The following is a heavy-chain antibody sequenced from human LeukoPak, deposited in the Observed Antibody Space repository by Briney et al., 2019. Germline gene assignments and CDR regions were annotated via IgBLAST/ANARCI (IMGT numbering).Heavy chain of an antibody. CDR3: AKDSFDHNGRWDAFDI. V-gene: IGHV3-23*01. J-gene: IGHJ3*02. Sequence: GGSLRLSCAASGFTFANFAMNWVRQAPGKGLECVSSIGGGDRDTYYADSVKGRFAISRDDSKSTLYLQMNSLRAEDTAIYYCAKDSFDHNGRWDAFDIWGLGTMVTVSS. CDR2: IGGGDRDT. D-gene: IGHD1-14*01. CDR1: GFTFANFA.